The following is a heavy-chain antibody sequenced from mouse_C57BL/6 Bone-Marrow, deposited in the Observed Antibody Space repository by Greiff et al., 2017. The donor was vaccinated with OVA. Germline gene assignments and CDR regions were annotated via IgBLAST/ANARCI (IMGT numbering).Heavy chain of an antibody. V-gene: IGHV1-54*01. CDR3: TREYQAWFAY. D-gene: IGHD5-1*01. CDR1: GYAFTNYL. Sequence: QVQLQQSGAELVRPGTSVKVSCKASGYAFTNYLIEWVKQRPGQGLEWIGVINPGSGGTNYNEKFKGKATLTADKSSSTAYMELSSLTNEDSAVYYCTREYQAWFAYWGQGTLVTVSA. CDR2: INPGSGGT. J-gene: IGHJ3*01.